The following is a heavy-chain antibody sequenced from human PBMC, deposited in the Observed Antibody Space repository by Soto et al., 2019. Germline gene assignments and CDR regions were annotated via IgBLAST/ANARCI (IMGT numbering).Heavy chain of an antibody. V-gene: IGHV3-64D*06. CDR1: GFIFSEST. CDR3: VKQAHGLDGVAFDY. Sequence: GGSLRLSCSASGFIFSESTVYWVRQVPGKGLEAISAVSTSGRSTYYADSVKDRFTISRDNSKNTLFLQMGSLRPEDTAIYYCVKQAHGLDGVAFDYWGQGTQVTVSS. D-gene: IGHD2-15*01. J-gene: IGHJ4*02. CDR2: VSTSGRST.